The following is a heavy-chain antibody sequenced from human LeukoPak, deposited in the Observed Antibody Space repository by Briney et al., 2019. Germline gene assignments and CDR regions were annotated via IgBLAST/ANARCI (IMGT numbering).Heavy chain of an antibody. CDR3: ARDRTGYSGYEGVPFDI. V-gene: IGHV4-39*07. CDR1: AGSITSSPSITSSSYY. Sequence: PSETVSLTCTVSAGSITSSPSITSSSYYWGWIRQPPGKGLGWCGNTHYSGSTYYNPSLKNRVTMSIDMSKTQFSLHLTSVTAADTAVYYCARDRTGYSGYEGVPFDIWGQGTMVTV. CDR2: THYSGST. D-gene: IGHD5-12*01. J-gene: IGHJ3*02.